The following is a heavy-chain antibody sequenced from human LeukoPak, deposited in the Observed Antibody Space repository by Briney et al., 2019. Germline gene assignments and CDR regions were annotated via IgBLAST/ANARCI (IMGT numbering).Heavy chain of an antibody. Sequence: SETLSLTCTVSGGSISSYYWSWIRQPPGKGLEWIGEINHSGSTNYNPSLKSRVTISVDTSKNQFSLKLSSVTAADTAVYYCARGVSEGYYYYGMDVWGQGTTVTVSS. CDR3: ARGVSEGYYYYGMDV. J-gene: IGHJ6*02. V-gene: IGHV4-34*01. D-gene: IGHD6-19*01. CDR2: INHSGST. CDR1: GGSISSYY.